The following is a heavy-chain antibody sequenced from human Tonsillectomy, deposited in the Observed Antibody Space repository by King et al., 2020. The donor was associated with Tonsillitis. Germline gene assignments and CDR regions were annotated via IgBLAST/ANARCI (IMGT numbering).Heavy chain of an antibody. CDR3: ARDFWSEEGGYFDY. CDR2: IWYDGSNK. Sequence: VQLVESGGGVVQPGRSLRLSCAASGFTFSSYGMHWVRQAPGKGLEWVAVIWYDGSNKYYADSVKGRFTISRDNSKNTLYLQMNSLRAEDTAGYYCARDFWSEEGGYFDYWGQGTLVTVSS. J-gene: IGHJ4*02. D-gene: IGHD3-3*01. V-gene: IGHV3-33*08. CDR1: GFTFSSYG.